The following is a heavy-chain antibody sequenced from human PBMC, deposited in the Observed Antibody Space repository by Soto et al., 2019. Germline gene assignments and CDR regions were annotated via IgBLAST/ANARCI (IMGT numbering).Heavy chain of an antibody. J-gene: IGHJ4*02. V-gene: IGHV3-30*18. CDR2: ISYDGSNK. CDR3: AKSARTSRGGTFDY. CDR1: GFTFSSYG. D-gene: IGHD3-10*01. Sequence: QVQLVESGGGVVQPGRSLRLSCAASGFTFSSYGMHWVRQAPGKGLEWVAVISYDGSNKYYADSVKGRFTISRDNSKNTLYLQMNSLRAEDTAVYYCAKSARTSRGGTFDYWGQGNLVTVSS.